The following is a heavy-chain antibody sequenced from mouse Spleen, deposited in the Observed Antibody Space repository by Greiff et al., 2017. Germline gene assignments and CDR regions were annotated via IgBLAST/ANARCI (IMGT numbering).Heavy chain of an antibody. CDR3: ARDYYVRMDY. J-gene: IGHJ4*01. V-gene: IGHV5-17*01. CDR2: ISSGSSTI. Sequence: DVKLVESGGGLVKPGGSLKLSCAASGFTFSDYGMHWVRQAPEKGLEWVAYISSGSSTIYYADTVKGRFTISRDNAKNTLFLQMTSLRSEDTAMYYCARDYYVRMDYWGQGTSVTVSS. CDR1: GFTFSDYG. D-gene: IGHD1-1*01.